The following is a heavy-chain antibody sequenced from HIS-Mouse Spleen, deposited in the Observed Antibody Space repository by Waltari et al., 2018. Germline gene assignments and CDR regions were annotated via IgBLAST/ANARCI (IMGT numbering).Heavy chain of an antibody. J-gene: IGHJ4*02. CDR3: ATDSYGSGSYYY. CDR1: GYTLTELS. CDR2: FDPEDGET. D-gene: IGHD3-10*01. V-gene: IGHV1-24*01. Sequence: QVQLVQYGAEVKKPGASVKVSCKVSGYTLTELSMPWVRQATGKGLEWMGGFDPEDGETIYAQKFQGRVTMTEDTSTDTAYMELSSLRSEDTAVYYCATDSYGSGSYYYWGQGTLVTVSS.